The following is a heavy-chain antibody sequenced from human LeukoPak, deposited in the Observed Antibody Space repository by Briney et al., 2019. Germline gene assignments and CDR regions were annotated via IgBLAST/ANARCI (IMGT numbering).Heavy chain of an antibody. V-gene: IGHV3-48*03. CDR3: AKGQLYSSSSDFDY. CDR2: ISSSGSTI. D-gene: IGHD6-6*01. J-gene: IGHJ4*02. Sequence: GGSLRLSCAASGFTFSSYEMNWVRQAPGKGLEWVSYISSSGSTIYYADSVKGRFTISRDNAKNSLYLQMNSLRAEDTAVYYCAKGQLYSSSSDFDYWGQGTLVTVSS. CDR1: GFTFSSYE.